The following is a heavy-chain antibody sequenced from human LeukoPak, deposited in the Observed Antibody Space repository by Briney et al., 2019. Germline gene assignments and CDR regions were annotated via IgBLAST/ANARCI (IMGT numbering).Heavy chain of an antibody. CDR2: TSNSGSTK. Sequence: PGGSLRLSCTASGFTFSDYYMNWIRQAPGKGLEWVSYTSNSGSTKSYADSVEGRFTISRDDAKNSVHLQMNSLRVEDTAVYYCARWQKDWGQGTLVTVSS. D-gene: IGHD5-12*01. J-gene: IGHJ4*02. V-gene: IGHV3-11*04. CDR1: GFTFSDYY. CDR3: ARWQKD.